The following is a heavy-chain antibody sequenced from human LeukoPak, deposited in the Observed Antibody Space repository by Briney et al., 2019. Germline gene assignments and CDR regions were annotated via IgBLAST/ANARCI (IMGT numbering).Heavy chain of an antibody. V-gene: IGHV4-59*12. CDR2: IYYRGDT. CDR1: GGSISTYY. J-gene: IGHJ4*02. Sequence: SETLSLTCTVSGGSISTYYWSWIRQPPGKGLEWIGYIYYRGDTNHNPSLKSRVTISVDTSKNQFSLKLSSVTAADTAVYYCARVPYSYGFNYFDYWGQGTLVTVSS. D-gene: IGHD5-18*01. CDR3: ARVPYSYGFNYFDY.